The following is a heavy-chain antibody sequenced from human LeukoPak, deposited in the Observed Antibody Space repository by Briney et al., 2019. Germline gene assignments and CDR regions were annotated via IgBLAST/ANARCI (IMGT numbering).Heavy chain of an antibody. CDR2: INPNSGGT. V-gene: IGHV1-2*02. D-gene: IGHD2-15*01. Sequence: ASVKVSCKASGFTFTGYYLHWVRQAPGQGLEWMGWINPNSGGTNYAQKFQGRGTMTRDTSISTAYMELSRLTSDDTAVYYCARDAEFCRGVACYGKFDYWGQGTLVTVSS. J-gene: IGHJ4*02. CDR3: ARDAEFCRGVACYGKFDY. CDR1: GFTFTGYY.